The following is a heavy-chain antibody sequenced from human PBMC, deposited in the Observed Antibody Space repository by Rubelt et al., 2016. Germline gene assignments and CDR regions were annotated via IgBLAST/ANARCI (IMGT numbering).Heavy chain of an antibody. CDR1: GGSISSSSYY. D-gene: IGHD6-6*01. CDR2: IFYSGST. V-gene: IGHV4-39*01. J-gene: IGHJ1*01. Sequence: QLQLQESGPGLVKPSETLSLTCTVSGGSISSSSYYWGWIRQPPGKGLEWIGSIFYSGSTYYNPSLKSRVTISADTSQNQFSLKLSSVTAADTAVYYCARGDIAARLQHWGQGTLVTVSS. CDR3: ARGDIAARLQH.